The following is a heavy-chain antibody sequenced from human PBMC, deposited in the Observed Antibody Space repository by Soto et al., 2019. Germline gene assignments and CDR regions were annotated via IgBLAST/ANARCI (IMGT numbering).Heavy chain of an antibody. V-gene: IGHV1-18*04. J-gene: IGHJ4*02. Sequence: ASVKVSCKASGYTFTSYCMSWVRQAPGQWLEWMGWIRAYNGYTNYAQKFQGRVTLTTDTSTSTAYMELRSLISDDTAVYYCARASDGYRSGWYVGYFDYWGQGTLVTVSS. D-gene: IGHD6-19*01. CDR3: ARASDGYRSGWYVGYFDY. CDR1: GYTFTSYC. CDR2: IRAYNGYT.